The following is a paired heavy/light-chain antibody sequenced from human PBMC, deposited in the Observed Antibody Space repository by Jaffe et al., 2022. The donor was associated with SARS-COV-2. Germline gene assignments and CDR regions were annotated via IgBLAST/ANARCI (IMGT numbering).Light chain of an antibody. Sequence: QSALTQPASVSGSPGQSITISCTGTSSDVGGYNYVSWYQQHPGKAPKLMIYEVSNRPSGVPDRFSGSKSGNTASLTISGLQAEDEADYYCSSYTSSSTYVFGTGTKVTVL. V-gene: IGLV2-14*01. CDR1: SSDVGGYNY. CDR2: EVS. J-gene: IGLJ1*01. CDR3: SSYTSSSTYV.
Heavy chain of an antibody. CDR2: ISSSGSTI. Sequence: QVQLVESGGGLVKPGGSLRLSCAASGFTFSDYYMSWIRQAPGKGLEWVSYISSSGSTIYYADSVKGRFTISRDNAKNSLYLQMNSLRAEDTAVYYCARSMGELLNGDYWGQGTLVTVSS. V-gene: IGHV3-11*01. J-gene: IGHJ4*02. D-gene: IGHD1-26*01. CDR3: ARSMGELLNGDY. CDR1: GFTFSDYY.